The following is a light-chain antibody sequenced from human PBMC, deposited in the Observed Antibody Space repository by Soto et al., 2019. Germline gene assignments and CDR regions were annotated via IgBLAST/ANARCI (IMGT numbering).Light chain of an antibody. V-gene: IGLV2-8*01. Sequence: QSALTQPPSASGSPGQSVTISCTGNSSDIGGYNYVSWYQQHPGRAPKLMIYEVSQRPSGVPDRFSGSRSGNTASLTVSGLQAEDEAEYYCSSYAGNNQLLFGGGTQLTVL. CDR1: SSDIGGYNY. CDR2: EVS. CDR3: SSYAGNNQLL. J-gene: IGLJ2*01.